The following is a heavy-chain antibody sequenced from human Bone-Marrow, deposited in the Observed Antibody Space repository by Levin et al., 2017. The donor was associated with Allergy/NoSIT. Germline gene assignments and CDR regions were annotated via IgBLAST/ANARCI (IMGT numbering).Heavy chain of an antibody. J-gene: IGHJ3*01. D-gene: IGHD3-10*01. CDR1: GYSFSNYW. CDR3: ARVLGSGSYPDGFDL. V-gene: IGHV5-51*01. Sequence: GESLKISCKGSGYSFSNYWVAWVRQTPGKGLDCMGIIYPGDSHARYSPSFQGQVTFSADKSINTAYLQWRRLKASDTATYFWARVLGSGSYPDGFDLWGKGQRSPSLQ. CDR2: IYPGDSHA.